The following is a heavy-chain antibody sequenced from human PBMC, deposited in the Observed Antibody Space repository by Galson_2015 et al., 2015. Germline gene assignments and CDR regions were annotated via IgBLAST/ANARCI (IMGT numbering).Heavy chain of an antibody. Sequence: SVKVSCKAFGYTFTTSDYMHWVRQAPGQGLEWMGIINPSDGVTNYTQKFQGRVTMTSDTSTSTVYIEVSSLRSEDTAVYYCARAVDQYFDYWGQGTPVTVSS. CDR3: ARAVDQYFDY. V-gene: IGHV1-46*01. CDR2: INPSDGVT. D-gene: IGHD5-12*01. J-gene: IGHJ4*02. CDR1: GYTFTTSDY.